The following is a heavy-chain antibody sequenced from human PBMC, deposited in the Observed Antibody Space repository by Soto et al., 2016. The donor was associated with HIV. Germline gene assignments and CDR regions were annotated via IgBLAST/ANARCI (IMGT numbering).Heavy chain of an antibody. V-gene: IGHV3-15*01. CDR2: IKTKAEGGTT. D-gene: IGHD1-1*01. CDR1: GLTFSTAW. Sequence: EVQLVESGGGMVKPGGSLRLSCAASGLTFSTAWMSWVRQVPGKGLEWVGRIKTKAEGGTTDYSAPVKGRFTISRDDSKSTLYLQLNSLKTDDTGVYFCVTPYGTGXFDIWGQGTSGHRLF. J-gene: IGHJ3*02. CDR3: VTPYGTGXFDI.